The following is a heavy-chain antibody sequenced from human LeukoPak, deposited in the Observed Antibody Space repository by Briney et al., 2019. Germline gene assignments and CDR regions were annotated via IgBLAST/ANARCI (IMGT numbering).Heavy chain of an antibody. V-gene: IGHV3-48*03. D-gene: IGHD3-22*01. J-gene: IGHJ4*02. CDR2: ISSSGSTI. CDR1: GFTFSSYE. Sequence: QPGGSLRLSCAASGFTFSSYEMNWVRQAPGKGLEWVSYISSSGSTIYYADSVKGRFTISRDNAKNSLYLQMNSLRAEDTAVYYCARENHYYDSGLDYWGQGTLVTVSS. CDR3: ARENHYYDSGLDY.